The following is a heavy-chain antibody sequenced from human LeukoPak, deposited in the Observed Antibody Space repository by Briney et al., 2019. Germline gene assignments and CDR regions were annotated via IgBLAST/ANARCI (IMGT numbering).Heavy chain of an antibody. CDR1: GYSFATYW. CDR3: ARGGYYDSNGYTPFDY. V-gene: IGHV5-51*01. J-gene: IGHJ4*02. Sequence: GESLKISCKGSGYSFATYWIGWVRQMPGKGLEWMGIIYPGDSDTRHSPSFQGQVTISADKSISTAYLQWSSLKASDTAMYNCARGGYYDSNGYTPFDYWGQGTLVTVSS. CDR2: IYPGDSDT. D-gene: IGHD3-22*01.